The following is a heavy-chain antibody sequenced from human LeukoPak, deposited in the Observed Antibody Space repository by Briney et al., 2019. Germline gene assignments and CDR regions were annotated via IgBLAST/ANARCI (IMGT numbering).Heavy chain of an antibody. J-gene: IGHJ4*02. CDR2: GGGSGGST. Sequence: GGSLRLSCAVSGLTFSSYAMSWVRQAPGKGLEWVSVSVICGSGGGSGGSTYYADSVKGRFTISRDDSKNTLYLQMNNLRVEDTAVYYCAKHRSGIAASGSNYWGQGTLVSVSS. D-gene: IGHD6-13*01. CDR3: AKHRSGIAASGSNY. V-gene: IGHV3-23*01. CDR1: GLTFSSYA.